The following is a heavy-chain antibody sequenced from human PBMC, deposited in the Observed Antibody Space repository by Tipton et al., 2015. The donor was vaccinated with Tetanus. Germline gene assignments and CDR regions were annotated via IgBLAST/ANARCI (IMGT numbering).Heavy chain of an antibody. J-gene: IGHJ6*02. CDR1: GFTLSDYY. D-gene: IGHD3-22*01. V-gene: IGHV3-11*04. CDR2: ISSSGATI. Sequence: GSLRLSCAASGFTLSDYYMSWIRQAPGKGLEWLSYISSSGATINYADSVKGRFTLSRDNAKNSLYLLMDSLRAEDTAVYYCARDQIVEQATRDHDYGVDVWGQGTTVTVSS. CDR3: ARDQIVEQATRDHDYGVDV.